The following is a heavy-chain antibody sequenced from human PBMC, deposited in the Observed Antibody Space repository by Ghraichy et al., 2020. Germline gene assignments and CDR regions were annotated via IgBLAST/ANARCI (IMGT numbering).Heavy chain of an antibody. V-gene: IGHV3-7*03. J-gene: IGHJ4*02. D-gene: IGHD5-12*01. CDR1: GFTFSSYW. CDR2: IKQDGSEK. CDR3: ARARGAYDLDY. Sequence: LSLTCAASGFTFSSYWMSWVRQAPGKGLEWVANIKQDGSEKYYVDSVKGRFTISRDNAKNSLYLQMNSLRAEDTAVYYCARARGAYDLDYWGQGTLVTVSS.